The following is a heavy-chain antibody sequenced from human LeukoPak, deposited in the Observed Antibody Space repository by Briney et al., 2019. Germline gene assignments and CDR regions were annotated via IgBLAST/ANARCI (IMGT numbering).Heavy chain of an antibody. D-gene: IGHD3-10*01. CDR2: ISDGGGRT. Sequence: GGSLRLSCAVSGITLSNYGMSWVRQAPGKGLEWVAGISDGGGRTNYADSVKGRFTISRDNPKNTLYLQMNSLRAEDTALYYCSRVTMVRGSMDYYYGMDVWGQGTTVTVSS. CDR1: GITLSNYG. J-gene: IGHJ6*02. V-gene: IGHV3-23*01. CDR3: SRVTMVRGSMDYYYGMDV.